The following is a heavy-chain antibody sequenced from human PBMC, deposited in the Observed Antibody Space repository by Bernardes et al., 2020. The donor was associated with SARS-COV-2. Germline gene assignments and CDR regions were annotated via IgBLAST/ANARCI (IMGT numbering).Heavy chain of an antibody. CDR1: GGSFSGYY. V-gene: IGHV4-34*01. D-gene: IGHD2-15*01. Sequence: SETLSLTCGVYGGSFSGYYWSWIRQPPGKGLEWIGEINHSGSTKYNPSLKSRVTISADTSKNQFSLNLSSVTAADTAVYYCAREIVDCSGGTCYSSGAFDIWGQGTMVTVSS. CDR2: INHSGST. CDR3: AREIVDCSGGTCYSSGAFDI. J-gene: IGHJ3*02.